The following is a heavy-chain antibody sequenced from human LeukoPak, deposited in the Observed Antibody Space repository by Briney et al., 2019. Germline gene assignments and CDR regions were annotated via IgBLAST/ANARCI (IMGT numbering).Heavy chain of an antibody. D-gene: IGHD2-2*01. CDR2: IYYSGST. CDR3: ALGQYQLLLGWFDP. V-gene: IGHV4-59*05. J-gene: IGHJ5*02. Sequence: SETLSLTCTVSGGSISSYYWSWIRQPPGKGLEWIGSIYYSGSTYYNPSLKSRVTISVDTSKNQFSLKLSSVTAADTAVYYCALGQYQLLLGWFDPWGQGTLVTVSS. CDR1: GGSISSYY.